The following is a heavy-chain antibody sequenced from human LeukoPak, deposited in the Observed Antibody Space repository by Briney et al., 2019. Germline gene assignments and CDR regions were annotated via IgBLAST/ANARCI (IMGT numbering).Heavy chain of an antibody. CDR2: IYHSGSI. Sequence: SETLSLTCAVSGYSMSSGYYWGWIRQPPGKGLEWIGSIYHSGSIYYNPSLKSRVTISVDTSKNQFSLRLSSVTAADTAVYHCARGTGGYYANFDYWGQGTLVTVSS. CDR1: GYSMSSGYY. J-gene: IGHJ4*02. V-gene: IGHV4-38-2*01. D-gene: IGHD3-10*01. CDR3: ARGTGGYYANFDY.